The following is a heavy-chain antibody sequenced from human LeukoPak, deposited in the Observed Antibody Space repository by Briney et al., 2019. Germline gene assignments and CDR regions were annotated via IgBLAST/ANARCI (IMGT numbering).Heavy chain of an antibody. CDR2: INPNSGGI. J-gene: IGHJ3*02. Sequence: ASVKVSCKASGYTFTGYYMHWVRQAPGQGLGWMRWINPNSGGINYAQKFQGRVTMTRDTSISTAYMELSRLRSDDTAVYYCAREEDCSSTSCYTWYAFDIWGQGTMVTVSS. V-gene: IGHV1-2*02. CDR1: GYTFTGYY. D-gene: IGHD2-2*02. CDR3: AREEDCSSTSCYTWYAFDI.